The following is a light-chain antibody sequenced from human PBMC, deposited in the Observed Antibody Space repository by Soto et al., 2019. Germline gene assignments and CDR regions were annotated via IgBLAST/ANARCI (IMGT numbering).Light chain of an antibody. J-gene: IGLJ1*01. CDR2: LNSDGSH. CDR3: QTWGTGIQV. Sequence: QPVLTQSPSASASLGASVKLTCTLSSGHSSYAIAWHQQQPEKGPRYLMKLNSDGSHSKGDGIPDRFSGSSSGAERYLTISRLQSEDAADYYCQTWGTGIQVFGTGTKLTVL. V-gene: IGLV4-69*01. CDR1: SGHSSYA.